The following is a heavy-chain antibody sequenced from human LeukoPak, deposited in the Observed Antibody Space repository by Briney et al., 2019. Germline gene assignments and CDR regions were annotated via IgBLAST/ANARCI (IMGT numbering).Heavy chain of an antibody. CDR1: GGSLSGYY. CDR2: INHSGST. CDR3: ARGKVVLRYFDWLPFDY. V-gene: IGHV4-34*01. J-gene: IGHJ4*02. Sequence: SETLSLTCAVYGGSLSGYYWSWIRQPPGKGLEWIGEINHSGSTNYNPSLKSRVTISVDTSNNQFSLKLSSMTAADTAVYYCARGKVVLRYFDWLPFDYWGQGTLVTVSS. D-gene: IGHD3-9*01.